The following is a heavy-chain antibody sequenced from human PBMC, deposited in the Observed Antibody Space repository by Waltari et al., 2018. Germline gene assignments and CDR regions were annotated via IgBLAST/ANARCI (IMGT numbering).Heavy chain of an antibody. D-gene: IGHD1-20*01. CDR3: ARAPSHGMGYYFDY. V-gene: IGHV4-31*02. Sequence: SGGSISSGGYYWSWIRQHPGKGLEWIGYIYYSGSTYYNPSLKSRVTISVDTSKNQFSLKLSSVTAADTAVYYCARAPSHGMGYYFDYWGQGTLVTVSS. J-gene: IGHJ4*02. CDR2: IYYSGST. CDR1: GGSISSGGYY.